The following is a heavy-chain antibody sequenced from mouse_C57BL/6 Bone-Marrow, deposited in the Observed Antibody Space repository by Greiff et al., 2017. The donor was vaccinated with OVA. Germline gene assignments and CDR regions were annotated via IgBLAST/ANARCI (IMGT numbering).Heavy chain of an antibody. CDR3: ARKGFYYDYDEGAMDD. D-gene: IGHD2-4*01. CDR1: GYTFTGYW. Sequence: QVQLQQSGAELMKPGASVKLSCKATGYTFTGYWIEWVKQRPGHGLEWIGEILPGSGSTNYNEKFKGKAPFTADTSSNTAYMQLSSLTTEDSDIYYCARKGFYYDYDEGAMDDWGQGTSVTVSS. J-gene: IGHJ4*01. CDR2: ILPGSGST. V-gene: IGHV1-9*01.